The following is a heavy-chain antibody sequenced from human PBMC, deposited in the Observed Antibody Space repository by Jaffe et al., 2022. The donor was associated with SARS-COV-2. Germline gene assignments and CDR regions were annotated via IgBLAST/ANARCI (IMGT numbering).Heavy chain of an antibody. D-gene: IGHD6-19*01. V-gene: IGHV4-59*01. CDR1: GGSISSYY. Sequence: QVQLQESGPGLVKPSETLSLTCTVSGGSISSYYWSWIRQPPGKGLEWIGYIYYSGSTNYNPSLKSRVTISVDTSKNQFSLKLSSVTAADTAVYYCARESQYSSGGEDAFDIWGQGTMVTVSS. CDR2: IYYSGST. J-gene: IGHJ3*02. CDR3: ARESQYSSGGEDAFDI.